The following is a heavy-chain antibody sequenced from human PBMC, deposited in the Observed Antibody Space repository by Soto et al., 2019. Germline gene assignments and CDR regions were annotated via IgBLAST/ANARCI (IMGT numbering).Heavy chain of an antibody. CDR2: ISGSGGST. CDR3: ANPVGTLAHFDY. D-gene: IGHD6-13*01. J-gene: IGHJ4*02. Sequence: GGPLRLSCAASGFTFSSYAMSWVRQAPGEGLEWVSAISGSGGSTYYADSVKGRFTISRDNSKNTLYLQMNSLRAEDTAVYYCANPVGTLAHFDYWGQGTLVTVSS. CDR1: GFTFSSYA. V-gene: IGHV3-23*01.